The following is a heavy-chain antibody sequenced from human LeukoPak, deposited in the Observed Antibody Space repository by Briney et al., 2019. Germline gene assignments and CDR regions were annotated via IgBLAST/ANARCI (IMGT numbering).Heavy chain of an antibody. CDR2: TWNDGSKQ. J-gene: IGHJ4*02. Sequence: PGGSLRLSCSASGFTFSTYGMHWVRQAPGKGLEWVAVTWNDGSKQYYADSVKGRFTISRDNSKNTLYLQMNSLRAEDTAVYNCARDQGLWVGFWSGYYDLWGQGTLVTVSS. V-gene: IGHV3-33*08. CDR3: ARDQGLWVGFWSGYYDL. D-gene: IGHD3-3*01. CDR1: GFTFSTYG.